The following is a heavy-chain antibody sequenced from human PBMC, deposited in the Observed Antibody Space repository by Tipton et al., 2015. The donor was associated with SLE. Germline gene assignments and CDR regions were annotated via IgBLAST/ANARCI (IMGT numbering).Heavy chain of an antibody. CDR2: VFPGDSHT. CDR1: GYTFRSYW. J-gene: IGHJ4*02. CDR3: ARRRDGNYFDF. V-gene: IGHV5-51*03. Sequence: QLVQSGAEVKKSGESLKISCTGSGYTFRSYWIAWVRQVPGKGLEWMGSVFPGDSHTKYSPSLQGQVTISVDRSTNTAFLQWSGLRASDTAMYYCARRRDGNYFDFWGQGTLVTVSS.